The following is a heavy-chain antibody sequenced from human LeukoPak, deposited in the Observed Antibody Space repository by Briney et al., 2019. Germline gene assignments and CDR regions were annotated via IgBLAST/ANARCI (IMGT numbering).Heavy chain of an antibody. J-gene: IGHJ4*02. Sequence: ASVKVSCKASGYTFTSYAMHWVRQAPGQRLEWTGWINAGNGNTKYSQKFQGRVTITRDTSASTAYMELSSLRSEDTAVYYCARDLPRYCSSTSCQGNYWGQGTLVTVSS. CDR2: INAGNGNT. CDR3: ARDLPRYCSSTSCQGNY. D-gene: IGHD2-2*01. V-gene: IGHV1-3*01. CDR1: GYTFTSYA.